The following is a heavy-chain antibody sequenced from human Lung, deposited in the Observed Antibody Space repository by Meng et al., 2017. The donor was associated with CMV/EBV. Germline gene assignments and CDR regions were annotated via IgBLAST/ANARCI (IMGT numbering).Heavy chain of an antibody. CDR1: GFTFSNY. CDR2: ISTTGVNT. J-gene: IGHJ4*02. Sequence: GGSLRLSFAASGFTFSNYMNWVRQAPGKGLEWVSTISTTGVNTYYADSVKGRFTISRDNSKNTLYLQMNSLRAEDTAVYYCAPSITGGEGGWGQGTLVTVSS. CDR3: APSITGGEGG. D-gene: IGHD2-8*02. V-gene: IGHV3-23*01.